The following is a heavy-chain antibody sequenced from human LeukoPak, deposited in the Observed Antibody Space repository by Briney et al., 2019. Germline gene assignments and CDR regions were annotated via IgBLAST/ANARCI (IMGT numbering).Heavy chain of an antibody. CDR3: ARDRRSKYRQYCSSTSCYNWFDP. Sequence: MPSETLSLTCTVSGGSISSYYWSWIRQPPGKGLEWIGYIYYSGSTNYNPSLKSRVTISVDTSKNQFSLKLSSVTAADTAVYYCARDRRSKYRQYCSSTSCYNWFDPWGQGTLVTVSS. V-gene: IGHV4-59*12. CDR2: IYYSGST. D-gene: IGHD2-2*01. J-gene: IGHJ5*02. CDR1: GGSISSYY.